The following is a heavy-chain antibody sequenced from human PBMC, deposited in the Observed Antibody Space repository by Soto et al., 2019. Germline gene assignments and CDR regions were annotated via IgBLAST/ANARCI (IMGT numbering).Heavy chain of an antibody. J-gene: IGHJ5*02. Sequence: QVQLQQWGAGLLKPSETLSLTCAVYGGSFSGYYWSWIRQPPGKGLEWIGEINHSGSTNYNPSLKSRVTISVDTSKNQFSLKLSSVTAADTAVYYCARVGVIVVVPAAIPYNWFDPWGQGTLVTVSS. CDR2: INHSGST. CDR1: GGSFSGYY. CDR3: ARVGVIVVVPAAIPYNWFDP. V-gene: IGHV4-34*01. D-gene: IGHD2-2*01.